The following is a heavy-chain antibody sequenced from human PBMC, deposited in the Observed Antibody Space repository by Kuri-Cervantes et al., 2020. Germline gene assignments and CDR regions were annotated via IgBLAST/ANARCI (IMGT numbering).Heavy chain of an antibody. V-gene: IGHV4-59*01. CDR2: IYYSGST. D-gene: IGHD3-9*01. CDR3: ARATISNSRLYYYYGMDA. Sequence: SETLSLTCTVSGGSISSYYWSWIRQPPGKGLEWIGYIYYSGSTNYNPSLKSRVTISVDTSKNQFSLKLSSVTAADTAVYYCARATISNSRLYYYYGMDAWGQGTTVTVSS. CDR1: GGSISSYY. J-gene: IGHJ6*02.